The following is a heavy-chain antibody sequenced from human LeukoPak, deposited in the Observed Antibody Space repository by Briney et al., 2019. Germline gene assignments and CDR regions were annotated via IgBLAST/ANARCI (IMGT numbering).Heavy chain of an antibody. CDR3: AKFPYRSDAFDI. V-gene: IGHV3-30*18. CDR2: ISYDGSNK. D-gene: IGHD2-2*01. J-gene: IGHJ3*02. CDR1: GFTFSNYA. Sequence: GGSLRLSCAASGFTFSNYAMHWVRQAPGKGLEWVAVISYDGSNKYYADSVKGRFTISRDNSKNTLYLQMNSLRAEDTAVYYCAKFPYRSDAFDIWGQGTMVTVSS.